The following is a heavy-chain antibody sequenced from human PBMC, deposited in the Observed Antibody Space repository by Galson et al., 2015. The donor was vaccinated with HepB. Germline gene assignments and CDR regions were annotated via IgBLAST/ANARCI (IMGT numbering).Heavy chain of an antibody. J-gene: IGHJ4*02. CDR3: APRGGYSYGYGRRSDGDY. V-gene: IGHV3-23*01. CDR2: ISVSGGST. D-gene: IGHD5-18*01. Sequence: SLRLSCAASGFTFSSFAMSWVRQAPGQGLEWVSVISVSGGSTYYADSVKGRFTISRDNSRNTLYLQMNSLRAEDTAVYYCAPRGGYSYGYGRRSDGDYWGQGTLVTVSS. CDR1: GFTFSSFA.